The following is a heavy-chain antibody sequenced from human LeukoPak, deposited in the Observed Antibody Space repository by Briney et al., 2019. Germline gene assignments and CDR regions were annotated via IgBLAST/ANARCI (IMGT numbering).Heavy chain of an antibody. J-gene: IGHJ4*02. CDR3: ARAGRPLDY. Sequence: GGSLRLSCAASGFTFSSYGMHWVRQAPGKGLEWVAVIWYDGSNKYYADSVKGRFTISRDNSKNTLYLQMNSLRAEDTAVYYCARAGRPLDYWAREPWSPSPQ. CDR1: GFTFSSYG. V-gene: IGHV3-33*01. CDR2: IWYDGSNK.